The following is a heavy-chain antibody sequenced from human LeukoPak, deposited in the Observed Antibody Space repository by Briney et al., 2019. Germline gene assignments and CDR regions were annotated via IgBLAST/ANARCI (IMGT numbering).Heavy chain of an antibody. CDR3: AKGLQWELPFDY. J-gene: IGHJ4*02. CDR1: GFTFSSYA. Sequence: GGSLRLSCAASGFTFSSYAMSWVRQAPGKGLEWLSSISGSGGSTYYADSVKGRFTISRDNSKNMLYVQMNSLRAEDTAGYSCAKGLQWELPFDYWGQGTLVTVSS. D-gene: IGHD1-26*01. V-gene: IGHV3-23*01. CDR2: ISGSGGST.